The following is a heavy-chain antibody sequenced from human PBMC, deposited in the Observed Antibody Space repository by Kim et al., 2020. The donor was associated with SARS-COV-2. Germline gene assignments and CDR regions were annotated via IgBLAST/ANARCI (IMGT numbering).Heavy chain of an antibody. CDR2: VKNKANGYAT. J-gene: IGHJ5*02. D-gene: IGHD2-15*01. CDR3: IRGYCRGGNCNGVS. CDR1: GFTFSASS. V-gene: IGHV3-73*01. Sequence: GGSLRLSCAASGFTFSASSMHWVRQASGKGLAWVGRVKNKANGYATGYGASVTGRFIIFRDDSKNTAYLQMNSLKIEDTVVYYCIRGYCRGGNCNGVSWGQGTMVTVSS.